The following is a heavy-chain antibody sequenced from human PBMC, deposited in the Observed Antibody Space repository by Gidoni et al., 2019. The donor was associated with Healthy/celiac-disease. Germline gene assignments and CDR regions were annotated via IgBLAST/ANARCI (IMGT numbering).Heavy chain of an antibody. V-gene: IGHV3-30*18. D-gene: IGHD2-2*02. CDR1: GFTFSSYG. J-gene: IGHJ6*02. CDR3: AKEDIVVVPAAIPYYYGMDV. CDR2: ISYDGSNK. Sequence: QVQLVESGGGVVQHGRSLRLSWSASGFTFSSYGMHWVRQAPGKGLEWVAVISYDGSNKYYADSVKGRFTTSRDNSKNTLYLQMNSLRAEDTAVYYCAKEDIVVVPAAIPYYYGMDVWGQGTTVTVSS.